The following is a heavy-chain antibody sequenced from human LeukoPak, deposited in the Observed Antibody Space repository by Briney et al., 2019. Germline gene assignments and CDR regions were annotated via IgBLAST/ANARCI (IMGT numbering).Heavy chain of an antibody. D-gene: IGHD3-10*01. V-gene: IGHV3-74*01. Sequence: PGGSLRLSCAASGFTSSSYWMHWVRQAPGKGLVWVSRINSDGSSTSYADSVKGRFTISRDNAKNTLYLQMNSLRAEDTAVYYCARDHRGSGSRYYYYYMDVWGKGTTVTISS. CDR2: INSDGSST. J-gene: IGHJ6*03. CDR1: GFTSSSYW. CDR3: ARDHRGSGSRYYYYYMDV.